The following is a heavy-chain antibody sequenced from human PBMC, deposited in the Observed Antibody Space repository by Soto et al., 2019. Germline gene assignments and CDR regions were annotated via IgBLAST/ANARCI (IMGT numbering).Heavy chain of an antibody. CDR2: IYYSGST. CDR3: ARDQGIAVAGTNWFDP. Sequence: SETLSLTCTVSGGSVSSGSYYWSWIRQPPGKGLEWIGYIYYSGSTNYNPSLKSRVTISVDTSKNQFSLKLSSVTAADTAVYYCARDQGIAVAGTNWFDPWGQGTLVTVSS. V-gene: IGHV4-61*01. J-gene: IGHJ5*02. CDR1: GGSVSSGSYY. D-gene: IGHD6-19*01.